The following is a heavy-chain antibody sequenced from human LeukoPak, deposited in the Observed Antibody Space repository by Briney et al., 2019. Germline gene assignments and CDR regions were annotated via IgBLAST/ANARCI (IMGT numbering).Heavy chain of an antibody. CDR1: GFTFSRFD. CDR3: ARGSRLPLDY. Sequence: GGSLRLSCAASGFTFSRFDMHWVRQAPGKGLEYVSSINSNGDNTYYANSVKGRFTTSRDNSKNTLYLQMGSLRVEDMAVYYCARGSRLPLDYWGQGSLVTVSS. V-gene: IGHV3-64*01. J-gene: IGHJ4*02. D-gene: IGHD4-11*01. CDR2: INSNGDNT.